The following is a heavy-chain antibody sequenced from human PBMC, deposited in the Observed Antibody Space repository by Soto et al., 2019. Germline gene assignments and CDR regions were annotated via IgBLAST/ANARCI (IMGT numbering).Heavy chain of an antibody. CDR2: INHSGST. D-gene: IGHD3-10*01. CDR3: ARDRNYYGAGSSGGTRRPCGMHV. CDR1: GGSFSGYY. J-gene: IGHJ6*04. V-gene: IGHV4-34*01. Sequence: QVQLQQWGAGLLKPSETLSLTCAVYGGSFSGYYWSWIRQPPGKGLEWIGEINHSGSTNYNPSLNSRVTISAETTNNQFSLKLRSVTASDTAVYYCARDRNYYGAGSSGGTRRPCGMHVWGKGPTITVSP.